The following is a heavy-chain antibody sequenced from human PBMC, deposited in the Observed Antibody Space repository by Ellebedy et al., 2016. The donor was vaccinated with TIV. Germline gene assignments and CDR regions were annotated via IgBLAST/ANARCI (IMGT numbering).Heavy chain of an antibody. CDR2: IGASGTDK. Sequence: GESLKISCAASGFTFSSYAMSWVRQAPGKGLEWVSSIGASGTDKYYADSVKGRFTISRDNAKNSLYLQMDSLRAEDTAVFYCARDTAMNYWGLGTLVTVSS. CDR3: ARDTAMNY. J-gene: IGHJ4*02. D-gene: IGHD5-18*01. V-gene: IGHV3-21*01. CDR1: GFTFSSYA.